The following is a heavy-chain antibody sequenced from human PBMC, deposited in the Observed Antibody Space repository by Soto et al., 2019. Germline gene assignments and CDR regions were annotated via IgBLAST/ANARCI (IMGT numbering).Heavy chain of an antibody. V-gene: IGHV4-59*01. D-gene: IGHD5-12*01. Sequence: PSGNPALTCTVSGGSISSYYWSWIRQPPGKGLEWIGDIYYSGSTNYKPSLKSRVTISVDTSKNQFSLKLSSVTAADTAVYYCERGRGYSGYAIDYWCQGTLVTVSS. CDR2: IYYSGST. J-gene: IGHJ4*02. CDR3: ERGRGYSGYAIDY. CDR1: GGSISSYY.